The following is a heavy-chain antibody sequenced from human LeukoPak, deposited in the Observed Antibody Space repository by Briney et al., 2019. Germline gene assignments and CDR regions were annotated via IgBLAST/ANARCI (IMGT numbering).Heavy chain of an antibody. Sequence: PGGSLRLSCAGSGFTFSDYYMNWIRQAPGKGLEWVSYISSRAKTIYSADSVKGRFTISRDNAKNSLYLQMNSLRAEDTAVYYCARGGGGYYPLVSHIDLWGRGTLVTVSS. CDR1: GFTFSDYY. CDR3: ARGGGGYYPLVSHIDL. V-gene: IGHV3-11*04. CDR2: ISSRAKTI. J-gene: IGHJ2*01. D-gene: IGHD1-26*01.